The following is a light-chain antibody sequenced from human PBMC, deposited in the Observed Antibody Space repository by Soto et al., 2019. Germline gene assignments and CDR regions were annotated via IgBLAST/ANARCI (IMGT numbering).Light chain of an antibody. Sequence: QSVLTQPASVSGSPGQSITISCTGTSSDVGGYNYVSWYQQHPGKAPKLMIYDVSNRPSGVSNRFSGSKSGNTASLTISGLQAEDEADYYCSSYTGSSTYVLGTGTKLTVL. CDR1: SSDVGGYNY. V-gene: IGLV2-14*01. J-gene: IGLJ1*01. CDR3: SSYTGSSTYV. CDR2: DVS.